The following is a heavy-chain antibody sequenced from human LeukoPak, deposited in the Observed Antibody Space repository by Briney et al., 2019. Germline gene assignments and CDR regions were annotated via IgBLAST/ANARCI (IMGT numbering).Heavy chain of an antibody. J-gene: IGHJ4*02. CDR3: AAHSDWRFDY. CDR2: INQDGSER. Sequence: GGSLRLSCAASGFTFSSDWMSWVRQAPGKGLEWVANINQDGSERNYVDSVKGRFTISRDNAKSSVFLQMNSLGADDTAVYYCAAHSDWRFDYWGQGTLVSVSS. CDR1: GFTFSSDW. V-gene: IGHV3-7*01. D-gene: IGHD6-19*01.